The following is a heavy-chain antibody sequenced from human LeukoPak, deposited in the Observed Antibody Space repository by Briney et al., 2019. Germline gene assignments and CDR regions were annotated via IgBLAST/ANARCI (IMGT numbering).Heavy chain of an antibody. J-gene: IGHJ6*02. V-gene: IGHV1-58*01. D-gene: IGHD2-21*01. Sequence: PVKVSCKASGFTFTSSAVQWVRQARGQRLEWIGWIVVGSGNTNYAQKFQERVTITRDMSTSTAYMELSSLRSEDTAVYYCAADQAEYCDGDCYNVWGQGTTVTVSS. CDR3: AADQAEYCDGDCYNV. CDR2: IVVGSGNT. CDR1: GFTFTSSA.